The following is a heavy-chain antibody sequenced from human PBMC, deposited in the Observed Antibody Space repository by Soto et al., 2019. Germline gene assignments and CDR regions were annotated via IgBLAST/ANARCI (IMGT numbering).Heavy chain of an antibody. J-gene: IGHJ6*02. CDR2: IKQDGSEK. CDR3: ARTQGVGAAGGNYYYYGMDV. V-gene: IGHV3-7*03. Sequence: EVQLVESGGGLVQPGGSLRLSCAASGFTFSSYWMSWVRQAPGKGLEWVANIKQDGSEKYYVDSVKGRFTISRDNAKNSLYLQMNSLRAEDTAVYYCARTQGVGAAGGNYYYYGMDVWGQGTTVTVSS. D-gene: IGHD1-26*01. CDR1: GFTFSSYW.